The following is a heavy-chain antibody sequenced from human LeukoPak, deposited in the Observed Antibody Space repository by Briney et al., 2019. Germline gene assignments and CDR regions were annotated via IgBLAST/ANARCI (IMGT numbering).Heavy chain of an antibody. Sequence: GASVKVSCKASGYTFTSYDINWVRQAPGQGLEWMGWMNPNSGNTGYAQKFQGRVTTTRDTSISTAYMELSSLRSEDTAVYYCARGFTTIAARPLGDYWGQGTLVTVSS. J-gene: IGHJ4*02. CDR1: GYTFTSYD. D-gene: IGHD6-6*01. V-gene: IGHV1-8*03. CDR3: ARGFTTIAARPLGDY. CDR2: MNPNSGNT.